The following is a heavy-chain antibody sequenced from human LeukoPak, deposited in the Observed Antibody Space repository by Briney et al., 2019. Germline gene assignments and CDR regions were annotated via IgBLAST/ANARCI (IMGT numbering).Heavy chain of an antibody. D-gene: IGHD3-22*01. Sequence: GGSLRLSCAASGFSFSSYWMSWARQAPGKGLEWVANIKQDGSEKYYVDSVKGRFTISRDNAKNSLFLQMNSLRAEDTAVYYCARDSSGYYSGIDFWGQGTLVTVSS. V-gene: IGHV3-7*01. J-gene: IGHJ4*02. CDR3: ARDSSGYYSGIDF. CDR1: GFSFSSYW. CDR2: IKQDGSEK.